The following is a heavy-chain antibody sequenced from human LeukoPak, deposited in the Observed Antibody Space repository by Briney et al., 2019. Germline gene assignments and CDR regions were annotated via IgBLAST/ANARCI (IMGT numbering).Heavy chain of an antibody. CDR3: ARSKAGGYSSSWSKGAPNWFDP. Sequence: PSETLSLTCTVSGGSISSSSYYWGWIRQPPGKGLEWIGSIYYSGSTYYNPSLKSRVTISVDTSKNQFSLKLSSVTAADTAVYYCARSKAGGYSSSWSKGAPNWFDPWGQGTLVTVSS. D-gene: IGHD6-13*01. J-gene: IGHJ5*02. V-gene: IGHV4-39*07. CDR2: IYYSGST. CDR1: GGSISSSSYY.